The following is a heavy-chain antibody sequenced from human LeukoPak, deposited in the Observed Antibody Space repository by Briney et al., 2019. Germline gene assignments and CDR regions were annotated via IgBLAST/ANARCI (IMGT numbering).Heavy chain of an antibody. CDR1: GGSISSSSYY. Sequence: SETLSLTCTVSGGSISSSSYYWGWIRQPPGKGLEGIGSIYYSGSTYYNPSLKSRVTISVDTSKNQFSLKLSSVTAADTAVYYCARDLAGNFDYWGQGTLVTVSS. CDR2: IYYSGST. CDR3: ARDLAGNFDY. J-gene: IGHJ4*02. D-gene: IGHD6-19*01. V-gene: IGHV4-39*07.